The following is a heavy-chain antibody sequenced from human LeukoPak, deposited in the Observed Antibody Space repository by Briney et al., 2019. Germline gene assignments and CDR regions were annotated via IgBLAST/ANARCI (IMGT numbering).Heavy chain of an antibody. CDR2: IKSKTDGGTT. Sequence: GGALRLSRVASVFTFSNAWMSWVRQAPGRGGEWVGRIKSKTDGGTTDYAAPVKGRFAISRDDSKTTLYLQMNSMKTEDTAVYYCTTEWVGELLYNYWGQGTLVTVSS. CDR1: VFTFSNAW. D-gene: IGHD3-10*01. J-gene: IGHJ4*02. V-gene: IGHV3-15*01. CDR3: TTEWVGELLYNY.